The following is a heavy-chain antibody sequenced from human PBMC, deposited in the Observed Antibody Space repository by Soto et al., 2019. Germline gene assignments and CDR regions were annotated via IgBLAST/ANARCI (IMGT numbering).Heavy chain of an antibody. Sequence: PSETLSLTCTVSGGSISSYYWSWIRQPPGKGLEWIGYIYYSGSTNYNPSLKSRVTISVDTSKNQFSLKLSSVTAADTAVYYCVRHSGYSYGYPNWFDPWGQGTLVTVPQ. CDR1: GGSISSYY. D-gene: IGHD5-18*01. CDR2: IYYSGST. CDR3: VRHSGYSYGYPNWFDP. J-gene: IGHJ5*02. V-gene: IGHV4-59*01.